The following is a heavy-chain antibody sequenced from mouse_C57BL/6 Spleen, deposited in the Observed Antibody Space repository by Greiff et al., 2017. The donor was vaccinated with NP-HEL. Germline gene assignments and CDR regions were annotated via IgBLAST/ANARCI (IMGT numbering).Heavy chain of an antibody. V-gene: IGHV1-81*01. D-gene: IGHD2-5*01. Sequence: VQLQQSGAELARPGASVKLSCKASGYTFTSYGISWVKQRTGQGLEWIGEIYPRSGNTYYNEKFKGKATLTADKSSSTAYMELRSLTSEDSAVYFCARAYYSNYDYAMDYWGQGTSVTVSS. CDR2: IYPRSGNT. CDR1: GYTFTSYG. CDR3: ARAYYSNYDYAMDY. J-gene: IGHJ4*01.